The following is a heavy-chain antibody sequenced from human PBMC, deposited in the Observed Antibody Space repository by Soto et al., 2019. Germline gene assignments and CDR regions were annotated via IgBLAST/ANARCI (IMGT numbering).Heavy chain of an antibody. D-gene: IGHD2-15*01. CDR3: ARHPPGGYCSGGSCSNFDY. J-gene: IGHJ4*02. CDR2: IYYSGST. CDR1: GGSISSSSYY. Sequence: QLQLQESGPGLVKPSETLSLTCTVSGGSISSSSYYWGWIRQPPGKGLEWIGSIYYSGSTYYNPSLKRRVTISVDTSKNQFSLKLSSVTAADTAVYYCARHPPGGYCSGGSCSNFDYWGQGTLVTVSS. V-gene: IGHV4-39*01.